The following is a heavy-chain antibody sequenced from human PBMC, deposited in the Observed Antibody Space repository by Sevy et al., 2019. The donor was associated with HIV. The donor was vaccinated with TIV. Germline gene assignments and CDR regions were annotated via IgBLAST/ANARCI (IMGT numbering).Heavy chain of an antibody. J-gene: IGHJ3*02. V-gene: IGHV4-59*01. D-gene: IGHD3-22*01. CDR1: GGSISSYY. CDR3: AREGGGTYYYDSSGYYPHDAFDI. CDR2: IYYSGST. Sequence: SETLSLTCTVSGGSISSYYWSWIRQPPGKGLEWIGYIYYSGSTNYSPSLKSRVTFSVDTSKNQFSLKLGSVTAADTAVYYCAREGGGTYYYDSSGYYPHDAFDIWGQGTMVTVSS.